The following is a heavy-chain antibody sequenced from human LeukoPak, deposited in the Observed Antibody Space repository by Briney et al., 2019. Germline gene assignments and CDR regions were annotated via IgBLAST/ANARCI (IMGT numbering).Heavy chain of an antibody. Sequence: KPAEPLSLTCTVSVGSSSSSSYDLRWIRQPPGKGLEWSGSIYYSGSTYYNPSLKSRVTISVDTSKNQFSLKLSSVTAADTAVYYCATIGSGDYVFDYWGQGTLVTVSS. CDR1: VGSSSSSSYD. CDR3: ATIGSGDYVFDY. V-gene: IGHV4-39*01. CDR2: IYYSGST. D-gene: IGHD2-21*02. J-gene: IGHJ4*02.